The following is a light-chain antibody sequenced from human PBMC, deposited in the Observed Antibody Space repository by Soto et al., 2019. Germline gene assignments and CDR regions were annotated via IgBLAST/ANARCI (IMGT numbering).Light chain of an antibody. V-gene: IGKV3-20*01. Sequence: EIVLTQSPGTLSLSPGERATLSCRASQSVSSSYLAWYQKKPGQAPRLLIYGASSRGTGIPDRFSGSGSRTDFILTISRLEHEVFAVYYCQQYGSSPTFGGGTKVESK. CDR2: GAS. J-gene: IGKJ4*01. CDR1: QSVSSSY. CDR3: QQYGSSPT.